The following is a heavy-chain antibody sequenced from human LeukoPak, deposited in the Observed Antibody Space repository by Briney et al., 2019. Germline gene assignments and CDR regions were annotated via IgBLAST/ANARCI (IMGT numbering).Heavy chain of an antibody. CDR3: ARGAFNYYDTIGYSNDAFDI. Sequence: SETLSLTCTVSGGSISSGGHYWSWIRQHPGKGLEWIAYISYSGSTYYNPSLKSRIIISVDTSTNRFSLKLSSVTAADTAVYFCARGAFNYYDTIGYSNDAFDIWGQGTMVTVSS. V-gene: IGHV4-31*03. D-gene: IGHD3-22*01. J-gene: IGHJ3*02. CDR2: ISYSGST. CDR1: GGSISSGGHY.